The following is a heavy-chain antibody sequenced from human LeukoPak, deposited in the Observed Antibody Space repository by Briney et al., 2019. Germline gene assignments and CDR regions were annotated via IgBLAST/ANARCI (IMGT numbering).Heavy chain of an antibody. V-gene: IGHV4-39*01. J-gene: IGHJ4*02. Sequence: SETLSLTCTVSGGSISSSSYYWGWIRQPPGKGLEWIGSIYYSGSTYYNPSLKSRVTISVDTSKNQFSLKLSSVTAADTAVYYCASWSDHGELDYWGQGTLVTVSS. D-gene: IGHD3-10*01. CDR3: ASWSDHGELDY. CDR2: IYYSGST. CDR1: GGSISSSSYY.